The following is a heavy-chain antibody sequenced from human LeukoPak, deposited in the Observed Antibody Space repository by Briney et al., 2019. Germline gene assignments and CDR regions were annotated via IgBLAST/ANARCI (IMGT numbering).Heavy chain of an antibody. Sequence: PSETLSLTCTVSGGSISSYYWSWIRQPPGKGLEWIGYIYYSGSTNYNPSLKSRVTISVDTSKNQFSLKLSSVTAADTAVYYCARVLYYYDSSGQGGDFDYWGQGTLVTVSS. CDR2: IYYSGST. J-gene: IGHJ4*02. V-gene: IGHV4-59*08. CDR1: GGSISSYY. CDR3: ARVLYYYDSSGQGGDFDY. D-gene: IGHD3-22*01.